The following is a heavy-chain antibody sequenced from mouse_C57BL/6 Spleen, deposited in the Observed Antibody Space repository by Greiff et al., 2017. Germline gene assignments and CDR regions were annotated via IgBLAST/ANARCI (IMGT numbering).Heavy chain of an antibody. CDR2: ISNGGGST. CDR1: GFTFSDYY. Sequence: EVMLVESGGGLVQPGGSLKLSCAASGFTFSDYYMYWVRQTPEKRLEWVAYISNGGGSTYYPDTVKGRFTISRDNAKNTLYLQMSRLKSGDTAMYYCARHALYYAMDDWGKGTSVTVSS. CDR3: ARHALYYAMDD. V-gene: IGHV5-12*01. J-gene: IGHJ4*01.